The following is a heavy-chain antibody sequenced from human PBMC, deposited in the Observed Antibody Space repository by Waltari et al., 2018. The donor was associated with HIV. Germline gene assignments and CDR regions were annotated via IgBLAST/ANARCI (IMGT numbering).Heavy chain of an antibody. CDR2: IYHSVTT. CDR3: ARGNLVDCAFDI. CDR1: GYSISSGYY. J-gene: IGHJ3*02. V-gene: IGHV4-38-2*01. D-gene: IGHD3-9*01. Sequence: QVQLQESGPGLVKPSETLSLTCAVSGYSISSGYYWGWIRQPPGKGLEWIGFIYHSVTTFYIPSLESRVTISVDTSTNQFSLKLSSVTAADTAVHYCARGNLVDCAFDIWGQGTMVTVSS.